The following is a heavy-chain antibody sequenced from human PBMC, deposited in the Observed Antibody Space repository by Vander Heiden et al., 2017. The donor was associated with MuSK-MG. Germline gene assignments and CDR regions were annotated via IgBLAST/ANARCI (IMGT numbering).Heavy chain of an antibody. V-gene: IGHV4-59*01. CDR2: IYYRGST. CDR3: AIWGRANWFDP. D-gene: IGHD3-16*01. J-gene: IGHJ5*02. Sequence: QVQLQESGRGLVKPSETLSLTCPVAGGSISSYYWSWIRQPPGKGLEWIGYIYYRGSTNDNPSLKSRVTISVDTSKNQFSLKMSSVTAADTAVYCCAIWGRANWFDPWGQGTLVTLYS. CDR1: GGSISSYY.